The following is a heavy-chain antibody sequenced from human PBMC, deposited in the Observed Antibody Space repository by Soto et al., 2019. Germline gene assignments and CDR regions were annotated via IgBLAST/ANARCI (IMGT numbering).Heavy chain of an antibody. V-gene: IGHV3-23*01. Sequence: GGSLRLSCAASGFTFSTYAMTWVRQAPGKGLEWVSTLSASASSTYYADSVKGRFTTSRDNSKNTLYLQLNSLRAEDTAVYYCAKVSGYCSGGSCSFDYWGQGTLVTVSS. D-gene: IGHD2-15*01. CDR2: LSASASST. CDR1: GFTFSTYA. J-gene: IGHJ4*02. CDR3: AKVSGYCSGGSCSFDY.